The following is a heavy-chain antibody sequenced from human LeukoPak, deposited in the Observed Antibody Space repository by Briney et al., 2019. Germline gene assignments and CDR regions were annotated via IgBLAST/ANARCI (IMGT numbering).Heavy chain of an antibody. CDR3: ARVEIGPSGNVIDY. CDR1: GGSLSDYH. J-gene: IGHJ4*02. V-gene: IGHV4-34*01. Sequence: SETLSLTCAVSGGSLSDYHWRWIRQPPGKGLEWIGEISHSGSTNYNPSLKSRVTVSLDTSKNQFSLKLSSVTAADTAVYYCARVEIGPSGNVIDYWGQGTLVTVSS. D-gene: IGHD3/OR15-3a*01. CDR2: ISHSGST.